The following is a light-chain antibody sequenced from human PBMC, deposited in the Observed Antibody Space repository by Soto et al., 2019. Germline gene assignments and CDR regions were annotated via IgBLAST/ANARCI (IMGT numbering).Light chain of an antibody. CDR3: QQYGNLPIT. J-gene: IGKJ5*01. Sequence: EIVLTQSPGTLSLSPGERATLSCRASQSVTSSYLAWYHQRPSQAPRLLIHGTSTRATGIPDRFSGSGSGTDFTLTISRLEPEDFAVYYCQQYGNLPITFGQGTRLEIK. CDR2: GTS. V-gene: IGKV3-20*01. CDR1: QSVTSSY.